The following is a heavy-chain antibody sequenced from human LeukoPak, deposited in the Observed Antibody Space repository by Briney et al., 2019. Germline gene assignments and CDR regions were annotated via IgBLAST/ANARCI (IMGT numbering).Heavy chain of an antibody. J-gene: IGHJ4*02. CDR2: MNPNSGNT. V-gene: IGHV1-8*01. CDR1: GYTFTSYD. D-gene: IGHD3-10*01. Sequence: ASVKVSCKASGYTFTSYDINWVRQAAGQGLEWMGWMNPNSGNTGYAQKFQGRVTMTRNTSISTAYMELSSLRSEDTAVYYCARCHSLWFGELLGYWGQGTLVTASS. CDR3: ARCHSLWFGELLGY.